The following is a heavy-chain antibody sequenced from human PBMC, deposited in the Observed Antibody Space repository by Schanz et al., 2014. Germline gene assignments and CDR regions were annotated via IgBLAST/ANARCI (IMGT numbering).Heavy chain of an antibody. CDR3: ARVDSGYDSHLYYYYYYMDV. V-gene: IGHV1-46*01. CDR1: GYTFTNFF. D-gene: IGHD5-12*01. J-gene: IGHJ6*03. CDR2: INPIGGST. Sequence: QVQLVQSGAEVHKPGASLKISCKASGYTFTNFFLHWVRQAPGQGLEWMGIINPIGGSTTYAQKFRGAVTRTTDTYTDTAYLELTSLRAEDTAVYYCARVDSGYDSHLYYYYYYMDVWGKGTTXTVSS.